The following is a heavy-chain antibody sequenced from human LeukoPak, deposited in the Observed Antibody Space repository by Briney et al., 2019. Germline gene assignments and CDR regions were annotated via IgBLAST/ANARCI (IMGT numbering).Heavy chain of an antibody. CDR1: GFTFSSHA. CDR2: ISRSGATT. D-gene: IGHD6-19*01. J-gene: IGHJ4*02. CDR3: AKDLGYSTGWYAFDY. V-gene: IGHV3-23*01. Sequence: GGSLRLSCAASGFTFSSHAMSWVRQAPGKGLEWVSSISRSGATTYYADSVKGRVTIIRDTSKNTLSLQMNSLRAGDTAVYYCAKDLGYSTGWYAFDYWGQGTLVTVSS.